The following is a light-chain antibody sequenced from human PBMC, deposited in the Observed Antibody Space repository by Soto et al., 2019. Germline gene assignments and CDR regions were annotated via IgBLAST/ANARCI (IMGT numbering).Light chain of an antibody. CDR3: QQYNNWPPGHT. Sequence: EIVMTQSPATLSVSPGERTTLSCRASQSVSSNLAWYQQKPGQAPRLLIYGASTRATGIPARFSGSGSGTECTLTISSLQSEDFAVYYCQQYNNWPPGHTFGQGTKLEIK. CDR2: GAS. CDR1: QSVSSN. V-gene: IGKV3-15*01. J-gene: IGKJ2*01.